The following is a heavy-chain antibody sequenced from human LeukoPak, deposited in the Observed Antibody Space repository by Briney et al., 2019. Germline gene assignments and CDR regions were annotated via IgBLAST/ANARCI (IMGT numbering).Heavy chain of an antibody. D-gene: IGHD3/OR15-3a*01. CDR1: GFTFSSYS. J-gene: IGHJ4*02. CDR2: ISSSSSYI. Sequence: GGSLRLSCAASGFTFSSYSMNWVRQAPGKGLEWVSSISSSSSYIYYADSVKGRFTISRDNAKNSLYLQMNSLRAEDTAVYYCARYFGTGLSANGGAFDYWGQGTLVTVSS. CDR3: ARYFGTGLSANGGAFDY. V-gene: IGHV3-21*01.